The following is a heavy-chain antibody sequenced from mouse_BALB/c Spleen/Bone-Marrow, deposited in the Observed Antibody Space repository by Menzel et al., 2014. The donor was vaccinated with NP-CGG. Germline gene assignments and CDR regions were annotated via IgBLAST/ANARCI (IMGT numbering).Heavy chain of an antibody. V-gene: IGHV1-14*01. CDR3: ARNYGSSYWYFDV. CDR1: GYTFTSYV. J-gene: IGHJ1*01. CDR2: FNPYNDGT. D-gene: IGHD1-1*01. Sequence: LVESGPELVKPGASVKMSCKASGYTFTSYVMHWVKQKPGQGLEWIGYFNPYNDGTKYNEKFKGKATLTSDKSSSTAYIELSSLTSEDSAVYYCARNYGSSYWYFDVWGAGTTVTVSS.